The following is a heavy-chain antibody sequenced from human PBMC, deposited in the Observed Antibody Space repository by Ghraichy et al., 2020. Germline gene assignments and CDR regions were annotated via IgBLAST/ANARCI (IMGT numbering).Heavy chain of an antibody. D-gene: IGHD3-22*01. Sequence: TLSLTCAASGLTFSSYAMSWVRLTPGKGLEWVSVITGNGGNTYYGDSVKGRFTISRDNSKNTLYLQMDSLRAEDTAVYYCAKTPYFYDSSGPFDQWGQGTLVTVSS. CDR3: AKTPYFYDSSGPFDQ. CDR1: GLTFSSYA. V-gene: IGHV3-23*01. CDR2: ITGNGGNT. J-gene: IGHJ4*02.